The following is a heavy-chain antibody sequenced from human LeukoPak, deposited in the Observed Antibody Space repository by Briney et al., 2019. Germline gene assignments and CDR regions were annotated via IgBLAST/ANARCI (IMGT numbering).Heavy chain of an antibody. V-gene: IGHV3-11*04. D-gene: IGHD4-23*01. CDR1: GFTFSDYY. Sequence: GGSLRLSCAASGFTFSDYYMTWIRQAPGKGLEWVSYISTSGSTIYYADSVKGRFTISRDNAKNSLYLQMNSLRAEDTAVYYCAKDFDPTTVEPGELENYFDYWGQGTLVTVSS. CDR2: ISTSGSTI. CDR3: AKDFDPTTVEPGELENYFDY. J-gene: IGHJ4*02.